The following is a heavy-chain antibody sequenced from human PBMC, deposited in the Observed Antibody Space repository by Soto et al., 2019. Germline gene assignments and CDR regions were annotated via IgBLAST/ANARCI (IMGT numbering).Heavy chain of an antibody. V-gene: IGHV4-34*01. Sequence: SETLSLTCTVSGGSISSYYWSWIRQPPGKGLEWIGEINHSGSTNYNPSLKSRVTISVDTSKNQFSLKLSSVTAADTAVYYCAREGGYSGYDSYGLDYWGQGTLVTVSS. CDR2: INHSGST. J-gene: IGHJ4*02. CDR3: AREGGYSGYDSYGLDY. CDR1: GGSISSYY. D-gene: IGHD5-12*01.